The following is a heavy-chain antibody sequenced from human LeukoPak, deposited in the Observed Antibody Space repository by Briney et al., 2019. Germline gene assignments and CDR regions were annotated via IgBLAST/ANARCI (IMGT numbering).Heavy chain of an antibody. V-gene: IGHV5-10-1*01. Sequence: GESLKISCKGSGYTFTNHWISWVRQMPGKGLEWRVKIDPSDSYTNYSPSFQGHVTISADKSISTAYLQLSSLKASDTAMYYCARAPDSDSGYDYFDYWGQGTLVTVSS. J-gene: IGHJ4*02. D-gene: IGHD5-12*01. CDR3: ARAPDSDSGYDYFDY. CDR1: GYTFTNHW. CDR2: IDPSDSYT.